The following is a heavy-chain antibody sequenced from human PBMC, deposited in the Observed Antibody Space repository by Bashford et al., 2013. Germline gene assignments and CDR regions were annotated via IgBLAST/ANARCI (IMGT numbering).Heavy chain of an antibody. CDR1: GYTFSSYG. CDR3: ARDGDYSKYGTYYYAMDV. V-gene: IGHV1-18*01. J-gene: IGHJ6*02. Sequence: ASVKVSCKASGYTFSSYGISWVRQAPGQGLEWMGWISAYNDNRNTAQKVQGRVTMTTDTSTSTAYMELRSLTSDDTAVYYCARDGDYSKYGTYYYAMDVWGQGTTVTVSS. CDR2: ISAYNDNR. D-gene: IGHD4-11*01.